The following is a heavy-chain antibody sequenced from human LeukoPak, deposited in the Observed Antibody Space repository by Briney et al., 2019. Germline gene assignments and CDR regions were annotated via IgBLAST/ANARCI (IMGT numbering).Heavy chain of an antibody. Sequence: ASVKVSCKASGYSFNGYYIHWGRQAPGQGPEWMGWISPNSGDTNYEPKFQGRVTMTRDTSISTAYMELSRLISDDTAEYYCARVLASGHSPLLYWGHGTLVTVSS. D-gene: IGHD3-22*01. CDR2: ISPNSGDT. V-gene: IGHV1-2*02. J-gene: IGHJ4*01. CDR1: GYSFNGYY. CDR3: ARVLASGHSPLLY.